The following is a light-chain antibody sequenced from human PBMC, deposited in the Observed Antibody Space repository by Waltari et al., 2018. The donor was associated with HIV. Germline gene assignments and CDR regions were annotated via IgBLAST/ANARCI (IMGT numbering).Light chain of an antibody. CDR1: QSVSGSY. J-gene: IGKJ1*01. V-gene: IGKV3-20*01. Sequence: EIVLTQSPGTLSLSPGETATLACRASQSVSGSYLAWYQQKPGQPPRLLIYSVSNRATGIPDRVSGSGSGTDFTLTISRLEPEDSAVYYCQQYVTSPSTFGQGTKVQIK. CDR2: SVS. CDR3: QQYVTSPST.